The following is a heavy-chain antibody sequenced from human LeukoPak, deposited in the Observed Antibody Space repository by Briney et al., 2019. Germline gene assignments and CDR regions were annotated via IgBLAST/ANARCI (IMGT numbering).Heavy chain of an antibody. Sequence: GGSLRLSCAASGFTFSSYSMNWVRQAPGKGLEWVSSISSSSSSYIYYADSVMGRFTISRDNAKNSLFLQMNSLRAEDTAVYYCARVYPPITVAGTGDYWGQGTLVTVSS. CDR2: ISSSSSSYI. CDR1: GFTFSSYS. D-gene: IGHD6-19*01. V-gene: IGHV3-21*01. CDR3: ARVYPPITVAGTGDY. J-gene: IGHJ4*02.